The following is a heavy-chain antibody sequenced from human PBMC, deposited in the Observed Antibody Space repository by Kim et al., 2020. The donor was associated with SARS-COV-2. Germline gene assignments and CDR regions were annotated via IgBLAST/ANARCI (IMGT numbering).Heavy chain of an antibody. D-gene: IGHD3-10*01. Sequence: GGSLRLSCAASGFTFSSYAMSWVRQAPGKGLEWVSAISGSGGSTYYADSVKGRFTISRDNSKNTLYLQMNSLRAEDTAVYYCAKDLIMVQGVIFPAFDIWGQGTMVTVSS. CDR3: AKDLIMVQGVIFPAFDI. CDR1: GFTFSSYA. V-gene: IGHV3-23*01. CDR2: ISGSGGST. J-gene: IGHJ3*02.